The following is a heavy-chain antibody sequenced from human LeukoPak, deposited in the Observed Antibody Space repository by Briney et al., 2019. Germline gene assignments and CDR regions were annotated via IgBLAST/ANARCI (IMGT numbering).Heavy chain of an antibody. D-gene: IGHD3-10*01. CDR3: ARNRRMVRGLDP. CDR1: GGTFSSYA. V-gene: IGHV1-8*02. CDR2: MNPNSGNT. Sequence: ASVTVSCKASGGTFSSYAINWVRQATGQGLEWMGWMNPNSGNTGYAQKFQGRVTMTRNTSISTAYMELSSLRSEDTAVYYCARNRRMVRGLDPWGQGTLVTVSS. J-gene: IGHJ5*02.